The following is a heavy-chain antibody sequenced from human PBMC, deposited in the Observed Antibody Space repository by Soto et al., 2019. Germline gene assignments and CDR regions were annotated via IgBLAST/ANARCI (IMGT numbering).Heavy chain of an antibody. CDR2: ISSSSSYI. CDR1: GFTFSSYS. CDR3: ARDRLWDIVVVPGFDY. Sequence: GGSLRLSCAASGFTFSSYSMNWVRQAPGKGLEWVSSISSSSSYIYYADSVKGRFTISRDNAKNSLYLQMNSLRAEDTAVYYCARDRLWDIVVVPGFDYWGQGTLVTVSS. J-gene: IGHJ4*02. D-gene: IGHD2-2*01. V-gene: IGHV3-21*01.